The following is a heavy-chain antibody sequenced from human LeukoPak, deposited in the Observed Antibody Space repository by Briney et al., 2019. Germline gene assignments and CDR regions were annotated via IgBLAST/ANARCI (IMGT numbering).Heavy chain of an antibody. CDR1: GYTFTSYG. Sequence: ASVKVSCKASGYTFTSYGISWVRQAPGQGLEWMGWINPNSGGTNYAQKFQGRVTMTRDTSISTAYMELSRLRSDDTAVYYCARAYCGGDCYNAFDIWGQGTMVTVSS. V-gene: IGHV1-2*02. D-gene: IGHD2-21*02. CDR2: INPNSGGT. J-gene: IGHJ3*02. CDR3: ARAYCGGDCYNAFDI.